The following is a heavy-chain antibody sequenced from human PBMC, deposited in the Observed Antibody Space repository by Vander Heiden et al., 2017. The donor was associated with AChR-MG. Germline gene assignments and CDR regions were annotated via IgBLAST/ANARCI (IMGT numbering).Heavy chain of an antibody. V-gene: IGHV1-69*01. CDR2: IIPIFGTA. D-gene: IGHD1-7*01. J-gene: IGHJ5*02. Sequence: VQLVQSGAEVKTPGSSVKVSCKASGRTFSSYAIRWGRQAPGQGLEWMGGIIPIFGTANYAQKFQGRVTITADESTSTAYMELSSLRSEDTAVYYCARESLTGTSLGNWFDPWGQGTLVTVSS. CDR3: ARESLTGTSLGNWFDP. CDR1: GRTFSSYA.